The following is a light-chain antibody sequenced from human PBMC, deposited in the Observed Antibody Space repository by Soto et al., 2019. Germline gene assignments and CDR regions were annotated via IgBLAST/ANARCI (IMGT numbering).Light chain of an antibody. CDR2: EVS. CDR3: SSYTASLTVV. J-gene: IGLJ2*01. V-gene: IGLV2-14*01. CDR1: SSDVGGYNY. Sequence: QSVLTQPASVSGSPGQSITISCTGTSSDVGGYNYVSWYQQHPDKAPKLIIFEVSNRPSGVSNRFSGSKSGNTASLTISGLQAEDEADYHCSSYTASLTVVFGGGTKLTV.